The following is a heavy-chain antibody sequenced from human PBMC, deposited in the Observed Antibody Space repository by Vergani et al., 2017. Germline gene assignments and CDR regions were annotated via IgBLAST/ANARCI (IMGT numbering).Heavy chain of an antibody. CDR1: GGSFTSYH. CDR3: ARVNTETNGHLYYYYYMDV. D-gene: IGHD4-11*01. CDR2: IDHTGRP. Sequence: QVQLQQWGGGLLKPSETLSLTCVVNGGSFTSYHWTWIRQSPGEGLECVGDIDHTGRPDYNPSLKIRLTMSVDKSRNQFSLTLNSVTATDTAIYFCARVNTETNGHLYYYYYMDVWGQGTAVTVS. V-gene: IGHV4-34*01. J-gene: IGHJ6*03.